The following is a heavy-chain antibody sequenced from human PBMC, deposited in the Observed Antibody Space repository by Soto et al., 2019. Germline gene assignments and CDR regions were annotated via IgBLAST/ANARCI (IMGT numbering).Heavy chain of an antibody. J-gene: IGHJ4*02. CDR1: GFTFSSYA. CDR2: ISGSGGST. D-gene: IGHD6-19*01. CDR3: AKDGPGQQWLSIRYYFDY. Sequence: GGSLRLSCAASGFTFSSYAMSWVRQAPGKGLEWVSAISGSGGSTYYADSVKGRFTISRDNSKNTLYLQMNSLRAEDTAVYYCAKDGPGQQWLSIRYYFDYWGQGTLVTVSS. V-gene: IGHV3-23*01.